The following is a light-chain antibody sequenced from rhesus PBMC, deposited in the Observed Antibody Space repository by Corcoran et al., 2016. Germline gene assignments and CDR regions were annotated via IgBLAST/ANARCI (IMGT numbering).Light chain of an antibody. V-gene: IGKV1-28*02. J-gene: IGKJ1*01. CDR2: TAS. Sequence: GDTFTITCRASQDISRYSNWFHKKPGKAPKFLLYTASSLESGVPSRFSGSESGTEFTLTISSLQPEDFASYYCPQHKSYPRTFDQWTKVEIK. CDR3: PQHKSYPRT. CDR1: QDISRY.